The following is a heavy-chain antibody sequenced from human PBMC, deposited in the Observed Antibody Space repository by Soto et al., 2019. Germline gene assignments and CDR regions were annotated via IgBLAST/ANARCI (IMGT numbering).Heavy chain of an antibody. D-gene: IGHD3-3*01. Sequence: PGGSLRLSCAAPGFTFTSYAMHWVRQAPGKGLEWVAVISNDGSNYYYADSVRGRFTISRDNTKNTLFLQMSSLRGEDSGVYYCARGTTLAIFDYGMDVWGQGTTVTVSS. CDR1: GFTFTSYA. V-gene: IGHV3-30-3*01. CDR3: ARGTTLAIFDYGMDV. CDR2: ISNDGSNY. J-gene: IGHJ6*02.